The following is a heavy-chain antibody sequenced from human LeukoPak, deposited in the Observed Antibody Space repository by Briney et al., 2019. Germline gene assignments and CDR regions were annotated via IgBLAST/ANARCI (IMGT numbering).Heavy chain of an antibody. CDR3: AKAYYYDSSRGAFDY. CDR2: SSGSGGST. D-gene: IGHD3-22*01. CDR1: GFTFSSYA. J-gene: IGHJ4*02. Sequence: PGGSLRLSCAASGFTFSSYAMSWVRQAPGEGLEWVSASSGSGGSTYYADSVKGRFTISRDNSKNTLYLQMNSLRAEDTAVYYCAKAYYYDSSRGAFDYWGQGTLVTVSS. V-gene: IGHV3-23*01.